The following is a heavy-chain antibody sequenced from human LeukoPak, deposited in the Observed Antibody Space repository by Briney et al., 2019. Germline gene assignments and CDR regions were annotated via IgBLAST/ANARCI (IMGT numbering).Heavy chain of an antibody. CDR3: ARSPGGGFDI. V-gene: IGHV4-59*01. J-gene: IGHJ3*02. CDR1: GGSITNFY. D-gene: IGHD2-15*01. Sequence: AETLSLTCTVSGGSITNFYGGWIRQSPGKGLELIGYFYYRGTTNYSPSLKSRVSISVDTSKKQFSLKLSSVTAADTAVYYCARSPGGGFDIWGQGTMVTFSS. CDR2: FYYRGTT.